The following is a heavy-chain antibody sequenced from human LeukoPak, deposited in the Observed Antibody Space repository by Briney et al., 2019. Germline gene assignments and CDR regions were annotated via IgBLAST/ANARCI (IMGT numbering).Heavy chain of an antibody. D-gene: IGHD3-22*01. CDR1: GFTFTNYW. CDR3: ATIVVVSSSLEDY. V-gene: IGHV3-7*03. Sequence: PGGSLRLSCVASGFTFTNYWMNWVRQAPGKGLEWVANIKQDGSEKYYVDSVKGRFTISRDNAKKSLHLQMNSLRAEDTAVYYCATIVVVSSSLEDYWGQGTLVTVSS. CDR2: IKQDGSEK. J-gene: IGHJ4*02.